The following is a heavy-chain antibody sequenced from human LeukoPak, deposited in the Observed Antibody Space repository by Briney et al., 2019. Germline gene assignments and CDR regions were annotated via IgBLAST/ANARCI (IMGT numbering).Heavy chain of an antibody. J-gene: IGHJ6*02. CDR2: IKSKTDGGTT. Sequence: GGSLRLSCAASGFTFSNAWMSWVRQAPGKGLEWVGRIKSKTDGGTTDYAAPVKGRFTISRDDSKNTLYLQMNSLKTEDTAVYYCTTSNDPYGYYGMNVWGQGTTVTVSS. CDR1: GFTFSNAW. V-gene: IGHV3-15*01. CDR3: TTSNDPYGYYGMNV. D-gene: IGHD4-17*01.